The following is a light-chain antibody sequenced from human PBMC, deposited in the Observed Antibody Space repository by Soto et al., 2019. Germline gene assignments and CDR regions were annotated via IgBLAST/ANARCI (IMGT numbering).Light chain of an antibody. Sequence: EIVWTQSPGTLSLSPGERATLSCRASQSVSSYYLAWYQQKPGQAPRLLIYGASNRATGIPDRFSGSGSGTDFTLTISRLEPEDFAVYYCQQYGSSGTFGQGTKVDIK. CDR2: GAS. CDR3: QQYGSSGT. V-gene: IGKV3-20*01. CDR1: QSVSSYY. J-gene: IGKJ1*01.